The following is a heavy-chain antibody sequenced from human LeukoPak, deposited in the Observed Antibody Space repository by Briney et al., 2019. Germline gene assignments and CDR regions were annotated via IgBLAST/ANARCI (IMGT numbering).Heavy chain of an antibody. D-gene: IGHD2-2*03. Sequence: SETLSLTCTVSGVSISSSSYYWGWIRQPPGKGLEWIGSIYYSGSTYYNPSLKSRVTISVDTSKNQFSLKLSSVTAADTAVYYCARFGYCSSTSCPNAFDIWGQGTMVTVSS. CDR1: GVSISSSSYY. J-gene: IGHJ3*02. CDR3: ARFGYCSSTSCPNAFDI. V-gene: IGHV4-39*01. CDR2: IYYSGST.